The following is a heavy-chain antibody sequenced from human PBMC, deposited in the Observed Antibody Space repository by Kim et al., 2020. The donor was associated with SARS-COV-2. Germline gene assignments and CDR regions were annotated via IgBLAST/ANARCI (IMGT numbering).Heavy chain of an antibody. CDR2: INPNSGGT. J-gene: IGHJ5*02. V-gene: IGHV1-2*02. CDR3: ASWIIGLAAIGWFDP. D-gene: IGHD2-2*01. Sequence: ASVKVSCKASGYTFTGYYMHWVRQAPGQGLEWMGWINPNSGGTNYAQKFQGRVTMTRDTSISTAYMGLSRLRSDDTAVYYCASWIIGLAAIGWFDPWGQGTLVTVSS. CDR1: GYTFTGYY.